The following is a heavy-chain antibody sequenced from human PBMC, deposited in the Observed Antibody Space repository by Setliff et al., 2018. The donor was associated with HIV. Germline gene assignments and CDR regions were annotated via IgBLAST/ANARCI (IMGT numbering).Heavy chain of an antibody. CDR1: GFTFDDYA. V-gene: IGHV3-9*01. CDR3: TRKLAPGHGMDV. Sequence: GGSLRLSCAASGFTFDDYAMHWGRQAPGKGLEWVSGINWNSGTIAYADFVKGRFTISRDNTKNSLYLQMDSLRVEDTTVYYCTRKLAPGHGMDVWGQGTTVTVSS. CDR2: INWNSGTI. D-gene: IGHD3-3*02. J-gene: IGHJ6*02.